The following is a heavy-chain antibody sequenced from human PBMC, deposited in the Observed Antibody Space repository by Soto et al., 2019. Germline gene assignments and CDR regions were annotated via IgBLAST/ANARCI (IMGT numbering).Heavy chain of an antibody. CDR1: GGTFSSYA. CDR3: ARDPDYYDSSGSV. D-gene: IGHD3-22*01. J-gene: IGHJ6*02. Sequence: GASVKVSCKASGGTFSSYAISWVRQAPGQGLEWMGGIIPIFGTANYAQKFQGRVTITADESTSTAYMELSSLRSEDTAVYYCARDPDYYDSSGSVWGQGTKVTVSS. CDR2: IIPIFGTA. V-gene: IGHV1-69*13.